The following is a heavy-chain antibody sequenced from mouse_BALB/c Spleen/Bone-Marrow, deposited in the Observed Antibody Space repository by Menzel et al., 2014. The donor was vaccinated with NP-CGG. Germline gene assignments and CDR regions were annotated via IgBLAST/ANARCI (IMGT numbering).Heavy chain of an antibody. CDR1: GFTFSSYG. CDR2: ISTGVGYI. D-gene: IGHD2-1*01. CDR3: ARHRHGNAVSYYAMDY. J-gene: IGHJ4*01. V-gene: IGHV5-6*01. Sequence: VKLMESGGDLVRSGGSLKLSCAASGFTFSSYGMSWVRQTPDKRMGWVATISTGVGYIYYSDSVKGRFTTSRDNAKNPLYLQMSSQKSEDTAMYYCARHRHGNAVSYYAMDYWGQGPSVTVSS.